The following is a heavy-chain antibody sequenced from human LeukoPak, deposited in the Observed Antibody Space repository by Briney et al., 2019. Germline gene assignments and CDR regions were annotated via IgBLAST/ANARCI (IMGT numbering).Heavy chain of an antibody. D-gene: IGHD6-13*01. Sequence: PGGSLRLSCAASGFTVSSNYMSWVRQAPGKGLEWVSAISGSGGTTYNADSVKGRFTISRDNSKNALYLQMNSLRAEDTAVYYCAKDRSSTFDYWGQGTPVTVSS. CDR2: ISGSGGTT. CDR3: AKDRSSTFDY. J-gene: IGHJ4*02. CDR1: GFTVSSNY. V-gene: IGHV3-23*01.